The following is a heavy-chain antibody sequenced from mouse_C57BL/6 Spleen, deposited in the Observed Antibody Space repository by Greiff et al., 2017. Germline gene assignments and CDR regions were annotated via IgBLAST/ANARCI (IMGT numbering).Heavy chain of an antibody. V-gene: IGHV1-52*01. CDR1: GYTFTSYW. Sequence: QVQLQQPGAELVRPGSSVKLSCKASGYTFTSYWMHWVKQRPIQGLEWIGNIDPSDSETHYNQTFKDKATLTVDKSSSTAYMQLSSLTSEDSAVYYGARSSRRGYFDVWGTGTTVTVSS. CDR2: IDPSDSET. J-gene: IGHJ1*03. CDR3: ARSSRRGYFDV.